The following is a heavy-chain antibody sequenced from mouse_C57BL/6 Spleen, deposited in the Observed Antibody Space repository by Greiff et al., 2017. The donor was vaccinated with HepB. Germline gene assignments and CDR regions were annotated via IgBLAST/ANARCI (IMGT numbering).Heavy chain of an antibody. D-gene: IGHD3-2*02. V-gene: IGHV5-9*01. CDR1: GFTFSSYT. CDR2: ISGGGGNT. J-gene: IGHJ3*01. CDR3: ARHGGSSGFAY. Sequence: EVQWVESGGGLVKPGGSLKLSCAASGFTFSSYTMSWVRQTPEKRLEWVATISGGGGNTYYPDSVKGRFTISRDNAKNTLYLQMSSLRSEDTALYYCARHGGSSGFAYWGQGTLVTVSA.